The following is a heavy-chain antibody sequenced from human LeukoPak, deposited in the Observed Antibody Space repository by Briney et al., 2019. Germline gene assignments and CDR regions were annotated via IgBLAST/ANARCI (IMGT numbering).Heavy chain of an antibody. J-gene: IGHJ4*02. CDR3: ASGFSSSPYFDY. CDR1: GFTFSTYY. D-gene: IGHD6-6*01. V-gene: IGHV3-21*01. CDR2: ITGSSSYI. Sequence: GGSLRLSCAASGFTFSTYYMNWVRQAPGKGLEWVSFITGSSSYIYYTDSVKGRFTISRDNAKNSLFLQMNGLRDEDTAVYYCASGFSSSPYFDYWGQGTLVTVSS.